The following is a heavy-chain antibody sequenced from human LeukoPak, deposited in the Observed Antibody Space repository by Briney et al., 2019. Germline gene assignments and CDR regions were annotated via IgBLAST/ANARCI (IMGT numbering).Heavy chain of an antibody. D-gene: IGHD2-2*01. CDR1: GGSFSGYY. CDR2: INHSGST. Sequence: SETLSLTCAVYGGSFSGYYWSWLRQPPGKGLEWIGEINHSGSTNYNPSLKSRVTISVDTSKNQFSLKLSSVTAADTAVYYCARIDCSSTSCYGGYYYYGMDVWGQGTTVTVSS. J-gene: IGHJ6*02. V-gene: IGHV4-34*01. CDR3: ARIDCSSTSCYGGYYYYGMDV.